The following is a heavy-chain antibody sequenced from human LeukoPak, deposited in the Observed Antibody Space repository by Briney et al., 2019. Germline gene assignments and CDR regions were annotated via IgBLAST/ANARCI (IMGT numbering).Heavy chain of an antibody. D-gene: IGHD1-26*01. CDR2: INPISGGT. V-gene: IGHV1-2*02. Sequence: ASVKVSCKTSGYTFTGYYIHWVRQAPGQGLEWMGWINPISGGTNYAQKFQDRVTMTRATSISTAYMELSRLRSDDTAIYYCARDREHYFDCWGQGTLVTVSS. CDR1: GYTFTGYY. J-gene: IGHJ4*02. CDR3: ARDREHYFDC.